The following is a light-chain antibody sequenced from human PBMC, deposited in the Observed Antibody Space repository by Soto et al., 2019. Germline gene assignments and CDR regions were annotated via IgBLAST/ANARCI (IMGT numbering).Light chain of an antibody. CDR2: EVS. J-gene: IGLJ1*01. Sequence: QSALTQPASVSGSPGQSITTSCTGTSGDFGDFNYVSWYQQHPGKAPKLMIYEVSDRPSGVSDRFSGSKSGNTASLTISGLQAEDEADYYCSSYTSGTTLRVYGSGTKLTVL. CDR1: SGDFGDFNY. V-gene: IGLV2-14*01. CDR3: SSYTSGTTLRV.